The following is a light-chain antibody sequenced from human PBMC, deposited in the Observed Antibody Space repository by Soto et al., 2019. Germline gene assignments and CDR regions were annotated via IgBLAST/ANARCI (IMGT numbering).Light chain of an antibody. J-gene: IGLJ2*01. CDR3: SSHAAGSTLI. V-gene: IGLV2-14*03. CDR1: SSDVGGYNE. Sequence: QSVLTQPASVSGSPGQSTTISCTGTSSDVGGYNEVSWYQQRPGRAPKLMIYDVTNRPSGVSNRFSGSKSGNTASLTISGLQAEDEAYYYCSSHAAGSTLIFGGGIKLTVL. CDR2: DVT.